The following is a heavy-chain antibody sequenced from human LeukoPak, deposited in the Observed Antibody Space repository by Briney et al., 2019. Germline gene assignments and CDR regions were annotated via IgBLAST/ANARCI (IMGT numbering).Heavy chain of an antibody. D-gene: IGHD6-13*01. CDR2: ISSSSSTI. CDR1: GFTFSSYS. J-gene: IGHJ4*02. Sequence: QAGGSLRLSCAASGFTFSSYSMNWVRQAPGKGLEWVSYISSSSSTIYYADSVKGRFTISRDNAKNSLYLQMNSLRAEDTAVYYCAREDIAAAGKISYWGQGTLVTVSS. V-gene: IGHV3-48*01. CDR3: AREDIAAAGKISY.